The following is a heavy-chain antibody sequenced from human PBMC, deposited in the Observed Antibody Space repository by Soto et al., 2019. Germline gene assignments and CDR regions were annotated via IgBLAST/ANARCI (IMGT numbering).Heavy chain of an antibody. CDR1: GGSISSYY. V-gene: IGHV4-59*01. CDR3: ARDGLRYSYGEGPAPKYYYYYMDV. J-gene: IGHJ6*03. Sequence: SETLSLTCTVSGGSISSYYWSWIRQPPGKGLEWIGYIYYSGSTNYNPSLKSRVTISVDTSKNQFSLKLSSVTAADTAVYYCARDGLRYSYGEGPAPKYYYYYMDVWGKGTTVTVSS. CDR2: IYYSGST. D-gene: IGHD5-18*01.